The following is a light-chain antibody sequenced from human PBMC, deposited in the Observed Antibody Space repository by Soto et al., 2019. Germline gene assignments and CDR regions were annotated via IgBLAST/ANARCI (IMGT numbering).Light chain of an antibody. CDR3: CSYAGSSTVG. Sequence: QSALTQPASVSGSPGQSITISCTGTSSDVGSYNLVSWYQQHPGKAPKLMIYEGSKRPSGVSNRFSGSKSGNTASLTISGLQAEDEAYYYCCSYAGSSTVGFGGGTKLTVL. CDR2: EGS. V-gene: IGLV2-23*01. CDR1: SSDVGSYNL. J-gene: IGLJ2*01.